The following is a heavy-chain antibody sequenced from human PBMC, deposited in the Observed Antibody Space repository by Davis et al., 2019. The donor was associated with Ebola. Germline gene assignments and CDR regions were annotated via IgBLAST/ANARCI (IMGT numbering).Heavy chain of an antibody. Sequence: GESLKISCAASGFTFGTYGMHWVRQAPGKGLEWVAVISYEGRSQYYADSVKGRFTISRDNSKNTLYLQMNSLRAEDTAVYYCATTPQYSSGQNKPFDYWGQGTLVTVSS. D-gene: IGHD6-19*01. J-gene: IGHJ4*02. V-gene: IGHV3-33*05. CDR1: GFTFGTYG. CDR3: ATTPQYSSGQNKPFDY. CDR2: ISYEGRSQ.